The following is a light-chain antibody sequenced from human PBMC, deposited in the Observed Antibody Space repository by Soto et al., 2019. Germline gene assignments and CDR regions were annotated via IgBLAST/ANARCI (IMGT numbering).Light chain of an antibody. V-gene: IGKV3-20*01. Sequence: EIVLTQSPGTLSLSPGEGATLSCRASESVASNYLAWYQQKPGQAPRLLIYGASSRATGIPDRFSGSGSGTDFTLTITRLQPQDCAVYYCQQYGRSPWTSGQGTKVEIK. J-gene: IGKJ1*01. CDR2: GAS. CDR1: ESVASNY. CDR3: QQYGRSPWT.